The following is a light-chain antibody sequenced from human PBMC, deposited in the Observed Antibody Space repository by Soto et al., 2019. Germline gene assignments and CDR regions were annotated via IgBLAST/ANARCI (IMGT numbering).Light chain of an antibody. CDR2: AAS. V-gene: IGKV1-39*01. CDR3: QQSYSTPYT. CDR1: QSISSY. Sequence: DIQMTQPPSSLSASVGDRVTITCRASQSISSYLNWYQQKPGKAPKLLIYAASSLQSGVPSRFSGSGSGTDFTLSISSLQPEDFATYYSQQSYSTPYTFGQGTRLEIK. J-gene: IGKJ5*01.